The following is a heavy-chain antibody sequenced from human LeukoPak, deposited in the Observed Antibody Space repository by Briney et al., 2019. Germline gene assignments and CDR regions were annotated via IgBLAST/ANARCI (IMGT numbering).Heavy chain of an antibody. CDR3: AKDPLLYDYVWGSYQKYFDY. D-gene: IGHD3-16*02. V-gene: IGHV3-23*01. J-gene: IGHJ4*02. CDR1: GFTFSSYA. Sequence: GGSLRLSCAASGFTFSSYAMSWVRQAPGKGLEWVSAISGSGGSTYYADSVKGRFTISRDNSKNTLYLQMNSLRAEDTAVYYCAKDPLLYDYVWGSYQKYFDYWGQGTLVTVSS. CDR2: ISGSGGST.